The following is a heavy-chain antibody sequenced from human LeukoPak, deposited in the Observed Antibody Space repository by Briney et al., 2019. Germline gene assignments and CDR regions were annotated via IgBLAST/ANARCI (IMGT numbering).Heavy chain of an antibody. J-gene: IGHJ6*02. V-gene: IGHV1-2*02. CDR2: INPNSGGT. Sequence: ASVKVSCKASGYTFTGYYMHWVRQAPGQGLEWMGWINPNSGGTNYAQKFQGRVTMTRDTSISTAYMELSRLRSDGTAVYYCAREEAPIPRYCSSTSCPRRYGMDVWGQGITVTVSS. CDR3: AREEAPIPRYCSSTSCPRRYGMDV. CDR1: GYTFTGYY. D-gene: IGHD2-2*01.